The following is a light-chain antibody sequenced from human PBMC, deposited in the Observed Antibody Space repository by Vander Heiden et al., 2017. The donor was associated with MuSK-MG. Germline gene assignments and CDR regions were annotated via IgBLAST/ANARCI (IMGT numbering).Light chain of an antibody. J-gene: IGLJ3*02. Sequence: QSALTQPRSVSRSPGQSVTISCTGTSSDVGGYNSVSWYQQHPGKDPKLMIYDVSKRPSGVPDRFSGSKSGNTASLTISGLQAEDEADYYCCSYAGNYVFGGGTKLTVL. V-gene: IGLV2-11*01. CDR3: CSYAGNYV. CDR2: DVS. CDR1: SSDVGGYNS.